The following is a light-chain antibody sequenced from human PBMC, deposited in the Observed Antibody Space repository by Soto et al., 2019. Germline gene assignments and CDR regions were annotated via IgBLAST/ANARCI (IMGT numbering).Light chain of an antibody. CDR1: SSDVGGYNH. CDR3: SSYTSSSTGV. V-gene: IGLV2-14*01. Sequence: QSALTQPASVSGSPGQSITISCTGTSSDVGGYNHVSWYQQLPGKAPKLMIYEVSNRPSGVSNRFSGSKSGNTASLTISGLQAEDEADYSCSSYTSSSTGVFGTGTKLTVL. J-gene: IGLJ1*01. CDR2: EVS.